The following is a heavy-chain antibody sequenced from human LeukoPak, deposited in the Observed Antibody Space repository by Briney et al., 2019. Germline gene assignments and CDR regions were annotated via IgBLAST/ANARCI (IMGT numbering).Heavy chain of an antibody. CDR3: ARARTVFGVVDYFDY. J-gene: IGHJ4*02. V-gene: IGHV4-34*01. Sequence: PSETLSLTCAVYGGSFSGYYWSWIRQPPGKGLEWIGEINHSGSTNSNPSLKSRVTISVDTSKNQFSLKLSSVTAADTAVYFCARARTVFGVVDYFDYWGQGTLVTVSS. CDR1: GGSFSGYY. CDR2: INHSGST. D-gene: IGHD3-3*01.